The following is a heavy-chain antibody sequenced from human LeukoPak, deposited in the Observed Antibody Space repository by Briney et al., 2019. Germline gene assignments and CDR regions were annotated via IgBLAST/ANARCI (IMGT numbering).Heavy chain of an antibody. CDR1: GFTFSSYP. J-gene: IGHJ4*02. D-gene: IGHD1-26*01. CDR2: ISYDGSNK. CDR3: AGSCPNCPFDY. Sequence: PGGSLRLSCAASGFTFSSYPMHWVRQAPGKGLEWVAVISYDGSNKYYADSVKGRFTISRDNSKNTLYLQMNSLRAEDTAVYYCAGSCPNCPFDYWGQGTLVTVSS. V-gene: IGHV3-30*14.